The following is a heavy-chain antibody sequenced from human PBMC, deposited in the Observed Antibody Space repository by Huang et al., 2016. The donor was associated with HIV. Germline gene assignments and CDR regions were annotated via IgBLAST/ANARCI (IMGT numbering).Heavy chain of an antibody. CDR1: GGTFSSSA. V-gene: IGHV1-69*01. D-gene: IGHD3-22*01. CDR2: IIPIFGTA. CDR3: AREFYYDSSGYYFDY. J-gene: IGHJ4*02. Sequence: QVQLVQSGAEVKKPGSSVKVSCKASGGTFSSSAINWVRQAPGQGLEWRGGIIPIFGTANDAQKFQGRATITADESTSTAYMELSSLRSEDTAVYYCAREFYYDSSGYYFDYWGQGTLVTVSS.